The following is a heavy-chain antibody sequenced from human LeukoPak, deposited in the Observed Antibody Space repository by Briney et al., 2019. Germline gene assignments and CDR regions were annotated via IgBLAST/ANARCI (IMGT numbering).Heavy chain of an antibody. V-gene: IGHV3-30*03. Sequence: GRSLRLSCAASGFTFSSYGMHWVRQAPGKGLEWVAVISYDGSNKYYADSVKGRFTISRDNAKNSLFLQMSSLRAEDTAVYYCARGHYGMDAWGQGTTVTVSS. CDR1: GFTFSSYG. J-gene: IGHJ6*02. CDR3: ARGHYGMDA. CDR2: ISYDGSNK.